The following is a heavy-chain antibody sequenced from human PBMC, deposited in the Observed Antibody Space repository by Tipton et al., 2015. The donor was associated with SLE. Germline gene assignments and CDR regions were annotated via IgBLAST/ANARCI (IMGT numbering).Heavy chain of an antibody. V-gene: IGHV3-49*04. CDR3: TTPTMVVTLPFDY. CDR1: GFTFSSYA. J-gene: IGHJ4*02. D-gene: IGHD4-23*01. CDR2: IRSKAYGGTT. Sequence: SLRLSCAASGFTFSSYAMSWVRQAPGKGLEWVGFIRSKAYGGTTEYAASVKGRFTTSRDDSKSIAYLQMNSLKTEDTAVYYCTTPTMVVTLPFDYWGQGTLVTVSS.